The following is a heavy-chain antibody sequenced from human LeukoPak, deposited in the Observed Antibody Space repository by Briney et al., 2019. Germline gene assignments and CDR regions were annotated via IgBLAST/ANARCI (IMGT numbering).Heavy chain of an antibody. CDR2: ISAYNGNT. CDR3: ARVVRLWDMGDY. D-gene: IGHD3-16*01. Sequence: GASVKVSCKASGYTFTSYGISWVRQAPGQGLEWMGWISAYNGNTHYAQKLQGRVTMTTDTSTSTVYMELRSLRSDDTAVYYCARVVRLWDMGDYWGQGTLVTVSS. CDR1: GYTFTSYG. V-gene: IGHV1-18*01. J-gene: IGHJ4*02.